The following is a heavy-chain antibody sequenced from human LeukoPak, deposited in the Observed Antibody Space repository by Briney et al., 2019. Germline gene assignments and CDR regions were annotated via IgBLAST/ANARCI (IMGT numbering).Heavy chain of an antibody. CDR2: IIPIFGTA. V-gene: IGHV1-69*13. D-gene: IGHD3-22*01. CDR1: GGTFSSYA. J-gene: IGHJ3*02. Sequence: SVKVSCKASGGTFSSYAISWVRQAPGQGLEWMGGIIPIFGTANYAQKFQGRVTITADESTSTAYMELSSLRSEDTAVYYCAKDRVYYDSSGYTGDAFDIWGQGTMVTVSS. CDR3: AKDRVYYDSSGYTGDAFDI.